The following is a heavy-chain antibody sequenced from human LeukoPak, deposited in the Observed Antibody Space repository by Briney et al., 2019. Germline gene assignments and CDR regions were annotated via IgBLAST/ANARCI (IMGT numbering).Heavy chain of an antibody. V-gene: IGHV4-4*07. J-gene: IGHJ6*03. CDR1: GGSISSYY. CDR2: IYTSGST. D-gene: IGHD2-2*01. CDR3: ARSSSTRLGGYYYHMAV. Sequence: SETLSLTCTVSGGSISSYYWSWIRQPAGKGLEWIGRIYTSGSTNYNPSLKSRVTISVDKSKNQFSLKLSSVTAADTAVYYGARSSSTRLGGYYYHMAVWSKGTTVTVSS.